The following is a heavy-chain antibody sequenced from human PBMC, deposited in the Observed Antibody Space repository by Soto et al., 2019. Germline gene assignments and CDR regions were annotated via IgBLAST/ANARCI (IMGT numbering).Heavy chain of an antibody. J-gene: IGHJ4*02. CDR2: INHSGST. D-gene: IGHD5-18*01. Sequence: SETLSLTCAVYGGSFSGYYWSWIRQPPGKGLEWIGEINHSGSTNYNPSLKSRVTISVDTSKNQFSLKLSSVTAADTAVYYCARGPLFSYGKHKPFDYWGQGTLVTVSS. CDR3: ARGPLFSYGKHKPFDY. CDR1: GGSFSGYY. V-gene: IGHV4-34*01.